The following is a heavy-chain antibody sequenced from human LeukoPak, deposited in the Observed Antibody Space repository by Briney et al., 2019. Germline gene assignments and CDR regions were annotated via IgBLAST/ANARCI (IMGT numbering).Heavy chain of an antibody. V-gene: IGHV1-18*01. CDR2: ISAYNGNT. CDR1: GYTFTGYG. CDR3: ARERAAAAGTDYYYGMDV. D-gene: IGHD6-13*01. J-gene: IGHJ6*02. Sequence: GASVKVSCKASGYTFTGYGISWVRQAPGQGLEWMGWISAYNGNTNYAQKLQGRVTMTTDTSTSTAYMELRSLRSDDTAVYYCARERAAAAGTDYYYGMDVWGQGTTVTVSS.